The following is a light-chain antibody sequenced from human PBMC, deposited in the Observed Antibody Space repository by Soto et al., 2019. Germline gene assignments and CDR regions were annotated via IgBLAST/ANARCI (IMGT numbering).Light chain of an antibody. Sequence: EIAMTQSPATLSVSLGERATLFCRASQSVSSNLAWYQQKPGQAPRLLIYGASTRATGIPARFSGSGSGTEFTLTISSLQSEDFAVYYCQQYNNWPITFGQGTRLEIK. CDR3: QQYNNWPIT. CDR2: GAS. CDR1: QSVSSN. J-gene: IGKJ5*01. V-gene: IGKV3D-15*01.